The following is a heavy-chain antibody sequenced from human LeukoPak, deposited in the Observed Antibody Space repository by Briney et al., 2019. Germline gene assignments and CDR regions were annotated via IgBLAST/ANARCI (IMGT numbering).Heavy chain of an antibody. J-gene: IGHJ6*02. V-gene: IGHV3-66*01. D-gene: IGHD2-15*01. CDR1: GFTVSSNY. CDR3: ARDSGGSYAHDYYYYGMDV. Sequence: GGSLRLSCAASGFTVSSNYMSWVRQAPGKGLEWVSVICSGGSTYYADSVKGRFTISRDNSKNTLYLQMNSLRAEDTAVYYCARDSGGSYAHDYYYYGMDVWGQGTTVTVSS. CDR2: ICSGGST.